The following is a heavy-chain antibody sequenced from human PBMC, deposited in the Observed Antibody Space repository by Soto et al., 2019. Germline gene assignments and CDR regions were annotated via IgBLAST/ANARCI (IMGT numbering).Heavy chain of an antibody. D-gene: IGHD3-3*01. CDR1: GGTFSSYA. J-gene: IGHJ6*02. CDR3: ARPASYYDFWSGKHSPNRGYYYYYGMDV. CDR2: IIPIFGTA. Sequence: SVKVSCKAPGGTFSSYATSWVRQAPGQGLEWMGGIIPIFGTANYAQKYQGRVTITADEPTSTAYMKLSSLRSEDTAVYYCARPASYYDFWSGKHSPNRGYYYYYGMDVWGQGITVTVSS. V-gene: IGHV1-69*13.